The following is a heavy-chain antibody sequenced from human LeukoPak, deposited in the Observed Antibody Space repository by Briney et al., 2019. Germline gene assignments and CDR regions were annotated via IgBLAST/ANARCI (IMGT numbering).Heavy chain of an antibody. CDR1: GFTFSSYV. D-gene: IGHD1-1*01. J-gene: IGHJ4*02. V-gene: IGHV3-30*04. CDR2: ISYDGSNE. CDR3: ARINWNGDY. Sequence: GGSLRLSCAASGFTFSSYVMHWVRQAPGKGLEWVAIISYDGSNEYYADSVKGRFTISRDNAKNSLYLQMNSLRAEDTAVYYCARINWNGDYWGQGTLVTVSS.